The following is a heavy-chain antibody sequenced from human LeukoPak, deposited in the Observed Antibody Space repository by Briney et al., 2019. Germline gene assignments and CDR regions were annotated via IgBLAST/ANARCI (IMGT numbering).Heavy chain of an antibody. CDR1: GYTFTSYY. D-gene: IGHD3-22*01. J-gene: IGHJ4*02. V-gene: IGHV1-2*02. CDR2: INPNSGGT. CDR3: ARVSTYYYDSSGYREVPDY. Sequence: ASVKVSCKASGYTFTSYYMHWVRQAPGQGLEWMGWINPNSGGTNYAQKFQGRVTMTRDTSISTAYMELSRLRSDDTAVYYCARVSTYYYDSSGYREVPDYWGQGTLVTVSS.